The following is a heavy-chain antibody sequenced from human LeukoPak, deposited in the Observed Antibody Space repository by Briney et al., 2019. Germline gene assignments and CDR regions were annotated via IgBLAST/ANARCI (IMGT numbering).Heavy chain of an antibody. J-gene: IGHJ4*02. CDR1: GFTFSTYG. D-gene: IGHD6-13*01. CDR2: IWYDGSNQ. CDR3: ARWGGSSWYVPDY. V-gene: IGHV3-33*01. Sequence: GRSLRLSCAASGFTFSTYGMHWVRQAPGKGLEWVAVIWYDGSNQYYADSVKGRFTISRDNSKSTLYLQMNSLRAEDTAVYYCARWGGSSWYVPDYWGQGTLVTVS.